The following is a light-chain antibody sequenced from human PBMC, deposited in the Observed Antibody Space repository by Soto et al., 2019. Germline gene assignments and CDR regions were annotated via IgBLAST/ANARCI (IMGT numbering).Light chain of an antibody. J-gene: IGKJ1*01. V-gene: IGKV3-20*01. CDR3: QQYGSSAWT. CDR2: GAS. CDR1: QSVSSSY. Sequence: EIVLTQSPGTLSLSPGERATLSCRASQSVSSSYLAWYQQKPGQAPRLLIYGASSRATGIPDRFSGSGSRTDFTLTISRLEPEDFAVYYCQQYGSSAWTFGQGTKVDIK.